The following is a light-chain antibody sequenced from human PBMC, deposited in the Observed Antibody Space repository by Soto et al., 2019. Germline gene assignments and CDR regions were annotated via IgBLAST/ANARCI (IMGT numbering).Light chain of an antibody. CDR1: QGIRTY. J-gene: IGKJ4*01. V-gene: IGKV1-9*01. CDR3: QHLNKYPLT. Sequence: DIQLTQSPSFLSASVGDRVTITCRASQGIRTYLAWYQQKPGKVPNLLVYAASTLQSGVPSRFSDSGSGTEFTLTISNLQPEDFASYYCQHLNKYPLTFGGGTKVEI. CDR2: AAS.